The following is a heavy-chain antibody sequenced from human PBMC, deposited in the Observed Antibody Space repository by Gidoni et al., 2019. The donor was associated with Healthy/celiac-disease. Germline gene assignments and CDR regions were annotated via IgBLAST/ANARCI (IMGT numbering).Heavy chain of an antibody. CDR1: GGTFRGFT. V-gene: IGHV1-69*01. D-gene: IGHD3-16*01. CDR2: IIPIFGTA. J-gene: IGHJ6*02. Sequence: VQLVQSGAEVQEPGSSVQVSCRASGGTFRGFTIRWVGQAPGQGLEWMGGIIPIFGTANYAQKFQGRVTITADESTSTAYMELSSLRSEDTAVYYCARDRSGGDYVWDYYYGMDVWGQGTTVTVSS. CDR3: ARDRSGGDYVWDYYYGMDV.